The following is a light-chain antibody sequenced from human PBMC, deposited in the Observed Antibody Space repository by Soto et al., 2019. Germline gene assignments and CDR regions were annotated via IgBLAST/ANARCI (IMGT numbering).Light chain of an antibody. Sequence: QSVLTQPASVSGSAGQSITISCTGTTSFVGTYNFVSWYQHHPGKVPKVIIYETSKRPSGVSDRFSGSKSGNTASLTISGLQAEDEADYYCFSFTSTNTHVFGSGTKVTVL. J-gene: IGLJ1*01. CDR3: FSFTSTNTHV. V-gene: IGLV2-23*01. CDR1: TSFVGTYNF. CDR2: ETS.